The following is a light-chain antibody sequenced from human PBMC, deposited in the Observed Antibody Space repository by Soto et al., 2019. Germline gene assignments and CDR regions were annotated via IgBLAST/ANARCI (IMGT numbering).Light chain of an antibody. Sequence: DIQMTQSPSTLSASVGDRVTITCRASQSISSWLAWYQQKPGKAPKLLIYDASSLESGVPSRFSGSGSGTEFTLTISSLQPDDFATSYCQQYNNYLVTFGGGTKVEIK. CDR1: QSISSW. CDR3: QQYNNYLVT. J-gene: IGKJ4*01. CDR2: DAS. V-gene: IGKV1-5*01.